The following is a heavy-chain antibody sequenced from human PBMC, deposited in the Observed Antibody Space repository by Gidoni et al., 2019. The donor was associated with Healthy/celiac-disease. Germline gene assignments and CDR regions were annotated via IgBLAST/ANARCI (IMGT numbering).Heavy chain of an antibody. CDR2: SYHSGST. J-gene: IGHJ4*02. CDR3: ARVGSSGWYYFDY. CDR1: GFSLSSGYY. V-gene: IGHV4-38-2*01. Sequence: QVQLQESGPGLVQPSATLSLTCAVSGFSLSSGYYWGWIRQPPGKGLEWIGSSYHSGSTYYNPSLKSRVTISVDTSKNQFSLKLSSVTAADTAVYYCARVGSSGWYYFDYWGQGTLVTVSS. D-gene: IGHD6-19*01.